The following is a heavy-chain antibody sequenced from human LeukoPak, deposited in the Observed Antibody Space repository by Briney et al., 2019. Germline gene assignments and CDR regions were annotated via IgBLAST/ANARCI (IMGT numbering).Heavy chain of an antibody. Sequence: GGSLRLSCAPSGFTFSSYAMSWVRQAPRKGLEWVSGISPSGGITYYTDSVKGRFTISRDHSKNTQSLQMNSLRAEDTAVYYCAKDDDWGSYKRWGQGTLVTVSS. CDR1: GFTFSSYA. D-gene: IGHD3-16*01. CDR3: AKDDDWGSYKR. CDR2: ISPSGGIT. V-gene: IGHV3-23*01. J-gene: IGHJ1*01.